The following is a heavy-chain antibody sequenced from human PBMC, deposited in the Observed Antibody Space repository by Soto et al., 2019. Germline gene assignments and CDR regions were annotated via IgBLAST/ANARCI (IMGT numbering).Heavy chain of an antibody. Sequence: EMQLVESGGGLVKPGGSLRISCAASGFTFSNYWMHWVRQTPGKGLVWVSRISTDGSSTWYAESVKGRFTISRDSAKNTLYLQMSSLRAEDTAVYYCARGGQMFDYYYGMDVGGQGTTVAVSS. J-gene: IGHJ6*02. CDR3: ARGGQMFDYYYGMDV. D-gene: IGHD3-10*02. CDR1: GFTFSNYW. CDR2: ISTDGSST. V-gene: IGHV3-74*01.